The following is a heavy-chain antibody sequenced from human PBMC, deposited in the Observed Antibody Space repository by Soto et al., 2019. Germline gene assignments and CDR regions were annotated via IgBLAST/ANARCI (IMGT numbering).Heavy chain of an antibody. CDR3: ARTPLIFYDESAYPNWLDP. CDR1: GASISSGDYF. Sequence: SETLSLTCTLFGASISSGDYFWSWIRQPPGKGLECMGYIHYSGSAYYDPSLRSRINMSVDMSKNQFSLKLTSVTAADTAVYYCARTPLIFYDESAYPNWLDPWGQGTLVTVSS. CDR2: IHYSGSA. J-gene: IGHJ5*02. D-gene: IGHD3-22*01. V-gene: IGHV4-30-4*01.